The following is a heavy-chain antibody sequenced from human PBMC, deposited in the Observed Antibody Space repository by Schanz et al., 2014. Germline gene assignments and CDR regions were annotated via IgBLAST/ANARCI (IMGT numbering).Heavy chain of an antibody. Sequence: QGQLVQSGPEVKEPGASVKVSCEASRYTFTSHGISWVRQAPGQGLEWMGWITAYNGDTNYALKLQGRVTMTTDTSTGTAYMELRSLRSDDTALYYCTRGGYSYALSAFDIWGQGIMVTVSS. CDR1: RYTFTSHG. V-gene: IGHV1-18*01. CDR3: TRGGYSYALSAFDI. CDR2: ITAYNGDT. D-gene: IGHD5-18*01. J-gene: IGHJ3*02.